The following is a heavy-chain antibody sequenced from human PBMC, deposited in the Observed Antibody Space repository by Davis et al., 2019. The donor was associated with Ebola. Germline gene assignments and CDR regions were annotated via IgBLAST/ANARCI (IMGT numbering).Heavy chain of an antibody. D-gene: IGHD1-26*01. CDR1: GFTFSSHA. CDR2: ISYDGSNQ. Sequence: GESLKISCAASGFTFSSHAMHWVRQAPGKGLEWAAVISYDGSNQYYAAPGKGRFTISRDDSKNTLYLQMNSLKTEDTAVYYCTTDLSGSYYDYYYYYYMDVWGKGTTVTVSS. J-gene: IGHJ6*03. CDR3: TTDLSGSYYDYYYYYYMDV. V-gene: IGHV3-30-3*01.